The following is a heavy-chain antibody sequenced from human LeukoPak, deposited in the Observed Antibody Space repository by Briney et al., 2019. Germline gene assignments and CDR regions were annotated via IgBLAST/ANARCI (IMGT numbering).Heavy chain of an antibody. CDR1: GFTFSYYS. J-gene: IGHJ4*02. V-gene: IGHV3-23*01. D-gene: IGHD1-26*01. CDR2: ISGSGGST. CDR3: AKDRTGLVGATHFDY. Sequence: GGSLRLSCVASGFTFSYYSMSWVRQAPGKGLEWVSAISGSGGSTYYADSVKGRFTISRDNSKNTLYLQMNSLRAEDTAVYYCAKDRTGLVGATHFDYWGQGTLVTVSS.